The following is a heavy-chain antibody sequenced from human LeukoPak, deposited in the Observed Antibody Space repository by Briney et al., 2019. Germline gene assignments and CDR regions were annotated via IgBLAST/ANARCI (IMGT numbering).Heavy chain of an antibody. Sequence: SETLSLTCTGSGGSISSGDYYWSWIRQPPGKGLEWIGYTYYSGSTYYNPSLKNRVSISVDTSKNQFSLNLSSVTAADTALYYCARPYYYDSRIDPWGQGTLVTVSS. CDR1: GGSISSGDYY. J-gene: IGHJ5*02. V-gene: IGHV4-30-4*01. CDR3: ARPYYYDSRIDP. CDR2: TYYSGST. D-gene: IGHD3-22*01.